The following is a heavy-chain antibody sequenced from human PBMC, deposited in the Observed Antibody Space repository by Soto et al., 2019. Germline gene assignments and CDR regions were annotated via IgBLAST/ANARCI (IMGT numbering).Heavy chain of an antibody. CDR1: GYTFINYS. Sequence: ASVKVSCKSSGYTFINYSVHWVRQAPGQGLECMGMINPSGGRTTYPQKYQGRVTMTTDTSTSTVYVELSSLRSDDTAVFYCAREKASTSLLTHYYYAMDVWGQGTTVTVSS. J-gene: IGHJ6*02. V-gene: IGHV1-46*01. CDR3: AREKASTSLLTHYYYAMDV. CDR2: INPSGGRT.